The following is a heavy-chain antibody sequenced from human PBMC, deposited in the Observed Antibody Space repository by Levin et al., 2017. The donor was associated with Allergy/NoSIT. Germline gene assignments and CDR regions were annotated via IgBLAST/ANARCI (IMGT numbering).Heavy chain of an antibody. Sequence: GGSLRLSCTGSGFTFGDYAMSWFRQAPGKGLDWVGFIRSKTYAETIEYAASVEGRFTISRDDSNNIVYLQMTGLRTEDAAVYYCTRGGKPDSDVLTGYYMGYYFDYWGQGTLVTASS. CDR3: TRGGKPDSDVLTGYYMGYYFDY. J-gene: IGHJ4*02. CDR2: IRSKTYAETI. D-gene: IGHD3-9*01. CDR1: GFTFGDYA. V-gene: IGHV3-49*03.